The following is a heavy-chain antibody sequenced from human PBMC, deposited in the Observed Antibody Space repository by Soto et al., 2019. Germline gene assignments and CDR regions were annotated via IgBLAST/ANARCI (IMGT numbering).Heavy chain of an antibody. J-gene: IGHJ1*01. CDR3: ARRTGEATAMPY. CDR2: IYTGGST. D-gene: IGHD5-12*01. V-gene: IGHV3-66*04. Sequence: EVQLVESGGGLVQPGGSLRLSCASSGFTVSTYYMSWVRQAPGKGLEWVSVIYTGGSTFYADSVKGRFTISRDNSKNPLYLQMSSLRAEDTAVYFCARRTGEATAMPYWGQGALVTVPS. CDR1: GFTVSTYY.